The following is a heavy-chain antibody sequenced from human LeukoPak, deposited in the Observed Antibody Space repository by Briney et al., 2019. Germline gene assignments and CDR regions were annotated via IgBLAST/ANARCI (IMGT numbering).Heavy chain of an antibody. V-gene: IGHV3-48*03. D-gene: IGHD2-15*01. J-gene: IGHJ4*02. CDR3: ARDRLGYCSGGSCFGDY. Sequence: GGSLRLSCAASGFTFSSYEMNWVRQAPGKGLEWVSYISSSGTTIYYADSVKGRFTISRDNAKNSLYLQVSSLRAEDTAVYYCARDRLGYCSGGSCFGDYWGQGTLVTVSS. CDR1: GFTFSSYE. CDR2: ISSSGTTI.